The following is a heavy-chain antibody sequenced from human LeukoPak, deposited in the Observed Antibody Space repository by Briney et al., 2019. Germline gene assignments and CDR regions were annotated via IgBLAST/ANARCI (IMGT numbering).Heavy chain of an antibody. V-gene: IGHV3-21*01. D-gene: IGHD3-16*01. CDR1: GFTFSSYS. CDR3: ARVPYYDYVWGSLHDYYYGMDV. J-gene: IGHJ6*02. CDR2: ISSSSSYI. Sequence: GGSLRLSCAASGFTFSSYSMNWVRQAPGKGLEWVSSISSSSSYIYYADSVKGRFTISRDNAKNSLYLQMNSLRAEDTAVYYCARVPYYDYVWGSLHDYYYGMDVWGQGTTVTVSS.